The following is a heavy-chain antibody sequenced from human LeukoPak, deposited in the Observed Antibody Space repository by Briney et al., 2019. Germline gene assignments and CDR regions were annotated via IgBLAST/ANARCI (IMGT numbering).Heavy chain of an antibody. Sequence: SETLSLTCTVSGGSISSSSYYWGWIRQPPGKGLEWIGNIYYSGITYYNPSLKSRVTISVDTSKNQFSLKLSSVTPADTAVYYCARRAVVVTATRPSTFDYWGQGTLVTVSS. CDR3: ARRAVVVTATRPSTFDY. CDR2: IYYSGIT. D-gene: IGHD2-21*02. V-gene: IGHV4-39*01. CDR1: GGSISSSSYY. J-gene: IGHJ4*02.